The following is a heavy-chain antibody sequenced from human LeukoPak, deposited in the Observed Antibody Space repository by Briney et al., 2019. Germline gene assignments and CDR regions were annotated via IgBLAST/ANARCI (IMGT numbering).Heavy chain of an antibody. D-gene: IGHD1-14*01. CDR1: GGSFSGYY. V-gene: IGHV4-34*01. CDR2: INHSGST. Sequence: SETLSLTCAVYGGSFSGYYWSWIRQPPGKGLEWIGEINHSGSTNYNPSLKSRVTMSVDTSKNQFSLKLSSVTAADTAVYYCASKPGYWFDPWGQGTLVTVSS. CDR3: ASKPGYWFDP. J-gene: IGHJ5*02.